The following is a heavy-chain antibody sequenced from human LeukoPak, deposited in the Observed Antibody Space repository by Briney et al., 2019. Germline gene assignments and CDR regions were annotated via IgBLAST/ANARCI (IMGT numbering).Heavy chain of an antibody. D-gene: IGHD5-18*01. J-gene: IGHJ3*02. CDR3: ARRPTIGYSYGKYAFDI. CDR1: GYTFTGYY. V-gene: IGHV1-2*02. CDR2: INPNSGVT. Sequence: GASVKVSCKASGYTFTGYYMHWVRQAPGQGLEWMGWINPNSGVTNYAQKFQGRVTMTRDTSTSTVYMELSSLRSEDTAVYYCARRPTIGYSYGKYAFDIWGQGTMVTVSS.